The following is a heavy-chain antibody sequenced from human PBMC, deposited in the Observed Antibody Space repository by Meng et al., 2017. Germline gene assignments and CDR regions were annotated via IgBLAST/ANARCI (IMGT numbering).Heavy chain of an antibody. CDR2: IKQDGSEK. D-gene: IGHD3-10*01. CDR1: GFTFSSYW. V-gene: IGHV3-7*01. CDR3: AREGVIYWYFDL. J-gene: IGHJ2*01. Sequence: EVQLVDSGGVLVQPGGSLRLACAASGFTFSSYWMSWVRQAPGKGLEWVANIKQDGSEKYYVDSVMGRFTISRDNAKNSLYLQMNSLRAEDTAVYYCAREGVIYWYFDLWGRGTLVTVSS.